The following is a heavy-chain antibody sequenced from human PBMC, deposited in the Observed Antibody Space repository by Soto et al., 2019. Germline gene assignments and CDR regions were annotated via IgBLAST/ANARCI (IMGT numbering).Heavy chain of an antibody. Sequence: SVKVSCKASGGTFSSYAISWVRQAPGQGLEWMGGIIPIFGTANYAQKFQGRVTITADESTSTAYMELSSLRSEDTAVYYCARDGDSSSWYSGWFDPWGQGTLVTVSS. CDR1: GGTFSSYA. D-gene: IGHD6-13*01. V-gene: IGHV1-69*13. CDR3: ARDGDSSSWYSGWFDP. CDR2: IIPIFGTA. J-gene: IGHJ5*02.